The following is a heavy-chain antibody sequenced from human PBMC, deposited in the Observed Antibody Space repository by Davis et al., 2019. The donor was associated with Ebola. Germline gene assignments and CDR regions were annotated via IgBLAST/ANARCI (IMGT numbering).Heavy chain of an antibody. V-gene: IGHV1-3*01. CDR3: AGNSVTTRLDYSGMDV. Sequence: AASVKVSCNASGYTFTSFAINWVRQAPGQSVEWMGWINASNVNKIYSQNCQDRVTLTRDTSASTVYMELSSLRSEDTAVYYCAGNSVTTRLDYSGMDVWGQGTTVTVSS. J-gene: IGHJ6*01. D-gene: IGHD4-17*01. CDR2: INASNVNK. CDR1: GYTFTSFA.